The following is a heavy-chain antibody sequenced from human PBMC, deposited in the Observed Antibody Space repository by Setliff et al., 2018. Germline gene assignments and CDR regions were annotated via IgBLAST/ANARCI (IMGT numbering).Heavy chain of an antibody. V-gene: IGHV4-38-2*01. CDR3: AISTIFGVVSPTPDAFDI. CDR1: GYFISSGYY. J-gene: IGHJ3*02. CDR2: IYHSGST. Sequence: SETLSLTCAVSGYFISSGYYWGWIRQPPGKGLEWIGSIYHSGSTYYNPSLKSRVTISVDTSKKQFSLKLSSVTAADTAVYYCAISTIFGVVSPTPDAFDIWGQGTMVTVSS. D-gene: IGHD3-3*01.